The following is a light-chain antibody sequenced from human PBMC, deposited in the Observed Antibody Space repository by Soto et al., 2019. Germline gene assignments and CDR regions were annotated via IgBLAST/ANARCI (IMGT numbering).Light chain of an antibody. J-gene: IGKJ1*01. V-gene: IGKV4-1*01. CDR2: WAF. Sequence: DIVMTQSPDSLAVSLGERATINCKSSQSVLYSSNNKNYLAWYQQKPGQPPKLLIYWAFTRGSGVPDRFSGSGSGTDFTLTISSLQAEDVAVYYCQQYYSTPPTFGQGTKVEIK. CDR3: QQYYSTPPT. CDR1: QSVLYSSNNKNY.